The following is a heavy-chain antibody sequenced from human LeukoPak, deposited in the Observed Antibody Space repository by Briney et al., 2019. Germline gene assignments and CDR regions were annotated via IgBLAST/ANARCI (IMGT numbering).Heavy chain of an antibody. CDR1: GYSISSGYY. CDR2: IYHSGST. J-gene: IGHJ4*02. V-gene: IGHV4-38-2*02. CDR3: ARETVTTVRAGGFDY. Sequence: SETLSLTCTVSGYSISSGYYWGWIRQPPGKGLEWIGSIYHSGSTNYNPSLKSRVTISVDTSKNQFSLKLSSVTAADTAVYYCARETVTTVRAGGFDYWGQGTLVTVSS. D-gene: IGHD4-17*01.